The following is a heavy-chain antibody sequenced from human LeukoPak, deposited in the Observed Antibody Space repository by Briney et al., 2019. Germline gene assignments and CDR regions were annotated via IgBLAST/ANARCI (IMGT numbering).Heavy chain of an antibody. Sequence: GGSLRLSCAASGFTSSSYAMTWVRQAPDKGLEWVSAISGSDGSTYYADSVKGRLTISRDDSQNTLYLQMNSLSAEDTAVYYCAKVETSGGANCYALDYWGQGTLVTVSS. V-gene: IGHV3-23*01. D-gene: IGHD2-2*01. CDR1: GFTSSSYA. CDR2: ISGSDGST. CDR3: AKVETSGGANCYALDY. J-gene: IGHJ4*02.